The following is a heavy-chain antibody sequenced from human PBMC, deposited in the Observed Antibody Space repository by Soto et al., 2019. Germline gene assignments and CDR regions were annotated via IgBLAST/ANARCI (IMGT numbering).Heavy chain of an antibody. Sequence: PGGSLRLSCAASGFTFSSYWMHWVRQAPGKGLVWVSRINSDGSSTSCADSVKGRFTISRDNAKNTLYLQMNSLRAEDTAVYYCARVYREVIVYYYYGMDVWGQGTTVTVSS. V-gene: IGHV3-74*01. CDR3: ARVYREVIVYYYYGMDV. CDR2: INSDGSST. D-gene: IGHD3-10*01. CDR1: GFTFSSYW. J-gene: IGHJ6*02.